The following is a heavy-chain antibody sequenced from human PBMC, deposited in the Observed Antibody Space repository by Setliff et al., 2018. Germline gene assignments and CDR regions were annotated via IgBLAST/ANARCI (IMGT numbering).Heavy chain of an antibody. J-gene: IGHJ4*02. CDR2: IYYRGST. V-gene: IGHV4-38-2*01. CDR1: GYSISSGYN. CDR3: ATLTGDRGVDY. D-gene: IGHD7-27*01. Sequence: SETLSLTCAVSGYSISSGYNWGWIRQPPGKGLEWIGSIYYRGSTSYNSSLKSRVSISVDTSKNQFSLNLNAVAAADTAVYYCATLTGDRGVDYWGQGRLVTVSS.